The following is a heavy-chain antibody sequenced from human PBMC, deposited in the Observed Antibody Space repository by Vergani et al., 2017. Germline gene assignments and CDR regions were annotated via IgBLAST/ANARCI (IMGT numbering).Heavy chain of an antibody. CDR2: IYYSGST. CDR1: GGSISSHY. CDR3: ARGGVAVAARARYWFDP. Sequence: QVQLQESGPGLVKPSETLSLTCTVSGGSISSHYWSWIRQPPGKGLEWIGYIYYSGSTNYNPSLKSRVTISVDTSKNQFSLKLSSVTAADTAVYYCARGGVAVAARARYWFDPWGQGTLVTVSS. D-gene: IGHD6-19*01. J-gene: IGHJ5*02. V-gene: IGHV4-59*11.